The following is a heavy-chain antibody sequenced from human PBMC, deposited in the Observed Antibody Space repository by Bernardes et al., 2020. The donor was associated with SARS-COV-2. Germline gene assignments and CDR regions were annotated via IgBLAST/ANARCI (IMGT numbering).Heavy chain of an antibody. CDR1: GFTFSSYV. CDR3: ATSSRNNYYYYGMDV. Sequence: GSLRLSCAASGFTFSSYVMSWVRQAPGKGLDWVSAISGSGGSTYYADSVKGRFTISRDNSKSTLYLQMNSLRAEDTAVYYCATSSRNNYYYYGMDVWGQGTTVTVSS. J-gene: IGHJ6*02. CDR2: ISGSGGST. V-gene: IGHV3-23*01.